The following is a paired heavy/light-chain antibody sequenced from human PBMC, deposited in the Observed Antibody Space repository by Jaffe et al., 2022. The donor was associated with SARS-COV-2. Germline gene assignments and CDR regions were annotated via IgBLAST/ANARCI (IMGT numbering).Heavy chain of an antibody. Sequence: EVQVVESGGDLVQPGGSLRLSCAASGFTFSTYGMGWVRQAPGKGLEWVSAIGSSGITYYPDSVKGRFTISRDISTSTLYLQMNSLRADDTAVYYCVRCSPNFGCRNPDYWGQGTLATVSS. CDR2: IGSSGIT. CDR1: GFTFSTYG. CDR3: VRCSPNFGCRNPDY. J-gene: IGHJ4*02. D-gene: IGHD6-19*01. V-gene: IGHV3-23*04.
Light chain of an antibody. CDR2: QVS. V-gene: IGKV2-30*02. Sequence: DVVMTQSPLSLPVSLGQPASISCRSGQSLVHSGGATFLTWWQQRPGQSPRRLIYQVSNRDSGVPDRFGGSGSGTDFTLSITRVEAEDVGVYYCMQGTHWPHTFGQGTKLEIK. CDR1: QSLVHSGGATF. CDR3: MQGTHWPHT. J-gene: IGKJ2*01.